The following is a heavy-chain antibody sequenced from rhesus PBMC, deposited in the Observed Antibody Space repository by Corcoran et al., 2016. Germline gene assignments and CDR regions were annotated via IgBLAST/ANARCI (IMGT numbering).Heavy chain of an antibody. CDR1: GSTFTELS. J-gene: IGHJ5-2*02. V-gene: IGHV1-156*01. D-gene: IGHD2-15*01. Sequence: EVQLVQSGAEVKKPGASVKVSCKVSGSTFTELSMHWVRQAPGKGLEWMGGVDPVYGEIIHAEKFQGRVTMTEDTSTDTAYMELSSLRSEDTAVYYCARVSTFGGSLDVWGRGVLVTVSS. CDR2: VDPVYGEI. CDR3: ARVSTFGGSLDV.